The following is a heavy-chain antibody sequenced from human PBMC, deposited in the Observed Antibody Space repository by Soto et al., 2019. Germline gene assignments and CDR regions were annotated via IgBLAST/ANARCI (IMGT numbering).Heavy chain of an antibody. CDR3: ARDKECAGYSYGYCAFDI. CDR2: ISSSSSTI. V-gene: IGHV3-48*02. J-gene: IGHJ3*02. D-gene: IGHD5-18*01. CDR1: GFTFSNYA. Sequence: PGGSLRLSCAASGFTFSNYAMNWVRQAPGKGLEWVSYISSSSSTIYYADSVKGRFTISRDNAKNSLYLQMNSLRDEDTAVYYCARDKECAGYSYGYCAFDIWGQGTMVTVSS.